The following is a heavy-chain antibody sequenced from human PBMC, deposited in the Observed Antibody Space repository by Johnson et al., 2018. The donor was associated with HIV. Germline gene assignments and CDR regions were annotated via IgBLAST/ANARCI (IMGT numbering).Heavy chain of an antibody. D-gene: IGHD6-19*01. V-gene: IGHV3-30*14. CDR3: ARDRLYSSGWYGTDAFDI. Sequence: QVQLVESGGGVVQPGRSLRLSCAASGFTFSSYAMHWVRQALGKGLDWVAIFSFDGVCEECADSVKGPFIISRDISKNTLFLQMNSLRAEDTAVYYCARDRLYSSGWYGTDAFDIWGQGTMVTVSS. CDR1: GFTFSSYA. J-gene: IGHJ3*02. CDR2: FSFDGVCE.